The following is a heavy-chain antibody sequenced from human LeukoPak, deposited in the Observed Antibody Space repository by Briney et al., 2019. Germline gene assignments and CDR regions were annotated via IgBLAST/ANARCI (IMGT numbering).Heavy chain of an antibody. CDR3: ARGPVWFGQDDYWYFDL. V-gene: IGHV3-7*01. D-gene: IGHD3-10*01. CDR2: IKQDGSEK. CDR1: GFTFSSYW. J-gene: IGHJ2*01. Sequence: GGSLRLFCAASGFTFSSYWMSWVRQAPGKGLEWVANIKQDGSEKYYVDSVKGRFTISRDNAKNSLYLQMNSLRAEDTAVYYCARGPVWFGQDDYWYFDLWGRGTLVTVSS.